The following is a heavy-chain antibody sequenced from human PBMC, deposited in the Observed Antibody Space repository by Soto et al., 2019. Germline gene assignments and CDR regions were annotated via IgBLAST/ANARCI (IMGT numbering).Heavy chain of an antibody. V-gene: IGHV1-2*02. CDR3: ARGPRTQLWFPNVY. Sequence: ASVKVSCKASGYTFSDYYLHWLRQAPGQGLEWLGWISPKSGGTHYAPKFEGRVTLTTDTSISTAFMELSRLTSDDTAVYYCARGPRTQLWFPNVYWGQGTLVTVSS. CDR2: ISPKSGGT. CDR1: GYTFSDYY. J-gene: IGHJ4*02. D-gene: IGHD5-18*01.